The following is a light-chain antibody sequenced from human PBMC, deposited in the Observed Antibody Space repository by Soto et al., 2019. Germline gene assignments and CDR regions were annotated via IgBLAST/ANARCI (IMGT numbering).Light chain of an antibody. Sequence: DIVMTQSPDSLAVSLGERATFNCKSSQSILDRSKNKYYLAWYQQKSGQPPKLPIYWSSLRESGVPDRFTGSGSGTDFTLPISSLQAEDVAVYYCQQYFTSPWTFGQGTKVEI. CDR2: WSS. CDR3: QQYFTSPWT. J-gene: IGKJ1*01. CDR1: QSILDRSKNKYY. V-gene: IGKV4-1*01.